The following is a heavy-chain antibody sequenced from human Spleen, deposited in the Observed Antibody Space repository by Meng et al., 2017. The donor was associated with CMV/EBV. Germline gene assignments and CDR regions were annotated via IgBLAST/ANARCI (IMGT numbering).Heavy chain of an antibody. Sequence: GESLKISCKGSGYSSTSYWIAWVRQRPGKGLEWMGNIYPGDSDTRYSPSFQGQVTFSADKSISTAYLKWSSLKASDTAMYYCVRLQRRCCGADVWGQGTTVTVSS. D-gene: IGHD3-10*01. V-gene: IGHV5-51*01. CDR1: GYSSTSYW. CDR2: IYPGDSDT. CDR3: VRLQRRCCGADV. J-gene: IGHJ6*02.